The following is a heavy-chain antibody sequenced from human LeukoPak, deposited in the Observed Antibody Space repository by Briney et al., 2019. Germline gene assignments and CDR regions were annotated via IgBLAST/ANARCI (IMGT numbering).Heavy chain of an antibody. V-gene: IGHV1-8*01. CDR1: GYTFTSYD. CDR2: MNPNSGNT. Sequence: ASVKVSCKASGYTFTSYDINWVRQATGQGLEWMGWMNPNSGNTGYAQKFQGRVTMTRNNSISTAYMELSSLRSEDTAVYYCARGRRSGPRYYYYGMDVWGQGTTVTVSS. D-gene: IGHD3-3*01. CDR3: ARGRRSGPRYYYYGMDV. J-gene: IGHJ6*02.